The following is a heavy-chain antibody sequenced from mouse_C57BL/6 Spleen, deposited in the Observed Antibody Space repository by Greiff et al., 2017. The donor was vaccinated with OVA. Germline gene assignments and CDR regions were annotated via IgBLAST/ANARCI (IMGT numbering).Heavy chain of an antibody. CDR1: GYTFTDYE. V-gene: IGHV1-15*01. J-gene: IGHJ4*01. CDR2: IDPETGGT. Sequence: QVQLQQSGAELVRPGASVTLSCKASGYTFTDYEMHWVKQTPVHGLEWIGAIDPETGGTAYNQKFKGKAILTADKSSSTAYMELRSLTSEDSAVYYCTRSGITTVVRYAMDYWGQGTSVTVSS. CDR3: TRSGITTVVRYAMDY. D-gene: IGHD1-1*01.